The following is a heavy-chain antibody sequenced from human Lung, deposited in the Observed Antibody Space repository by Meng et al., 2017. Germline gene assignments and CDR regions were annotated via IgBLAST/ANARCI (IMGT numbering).Heavy chain of an antibody. Sequence: QVRLGPSGAEVKNPGASVKVSCKPAGYNFPDYYIHWVRQAPGQGLEWMGRIDPKNGDTHYAQKFQGRVTMTGDTSISTAYMDLSGLRSDDTAVYYCARDEDISAAGKLFGDYWGQGTLVTVSS. J-gene: IGHJ4*02. CDR2: IDPKNGDT. D-gene: IGHD6-13*01. CDR3: ARDEDISAAGKLFGDY. CDR1: GYNFPDYY. V-gene: IGHV1-2*06.